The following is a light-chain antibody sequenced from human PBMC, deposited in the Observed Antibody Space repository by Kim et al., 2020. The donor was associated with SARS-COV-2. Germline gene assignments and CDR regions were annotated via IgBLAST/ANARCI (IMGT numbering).Light chain of an antibody. CDR1: SGSIASNY. Sequence: GKTVTISCTGSSGSIASNYVQWYQQRPGSAPTIVIYENYQRPSGVPDRFSGSIDSYSNSASLTISGLKTEDEAVYYWQSFDSSNFVFGGGTQLTVL. V-gene: IGLV6-57*02. CDR2: ENY. CDR3: QSFDSSNFV. J-gene: IGLJ3*02.